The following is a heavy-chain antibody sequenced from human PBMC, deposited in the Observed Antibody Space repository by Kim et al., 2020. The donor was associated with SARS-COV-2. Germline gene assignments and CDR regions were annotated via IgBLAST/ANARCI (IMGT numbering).Heavy chain of an antibody. Sequence: GTKYAPKFQGRVTMTRDTSTSTAYMELTSRRSDDTAVYYCAREGATDAFDIWGQGAMVTVST. J-gene: IGHJ3*02. CDR2: GT. V-gene: IGHV1-2*02. D-gene: IGHD1-26*01. CDR3: AREGATDAFDI.